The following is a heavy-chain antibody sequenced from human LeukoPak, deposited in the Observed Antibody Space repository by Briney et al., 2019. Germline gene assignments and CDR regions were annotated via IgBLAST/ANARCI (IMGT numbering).Heavy chain of an antibody. V-gene: IGHV4-61*01. CDR3: ARVGWELLFNYYYGMDV. D-gene: IGHD1-26*01. CDR2: IYYSGST. CDR1: GGSVSSGSYY. J-gene: IGHJ6*02. Sequence: PSETLCLTCTVSGGSVSSGSYYWGWIRQPPGKGLEWIGYIYYSGSTNYNPSLKSRVTIPVDTSKNQFSLKLSSVTAADTAVYYCARVGWELLFNYYYGMDVWGQGTTVTVSS.